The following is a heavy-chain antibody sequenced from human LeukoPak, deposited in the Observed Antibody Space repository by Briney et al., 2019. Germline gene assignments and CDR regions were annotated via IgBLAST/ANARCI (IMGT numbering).Heavy chain of an antibody. Sequence: GGSLRLSSAASGFTFSRYAMSWVRQAPGKGLEWVSAITARGGSTYHAGSVKGRFTISRDNSKNTLYLQMNSLRAEDTAVYYCARGVVGYCSSTSCYALDYWGQGTLVTVSS. D-gene: IGHD2-2*01. CDR3: ARGVVGYCSSTSCYALDY. CDR2: ITARGGST. CDR1: GFTFSRYA. J-gene: IGHJ4*02. V-gene: IGHV3-23*01.